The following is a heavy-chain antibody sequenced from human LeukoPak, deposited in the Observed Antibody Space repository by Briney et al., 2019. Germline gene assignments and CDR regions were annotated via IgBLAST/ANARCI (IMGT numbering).Heavy chain of an antibody. CDR1: GGSISSGGYY. J-gene: IGHJ6*02. CDR3: ARTYGDYDYYGMDV. Sequence: PSETLSLTCTVSGGSISSGGYYWSWIRQHPGTGLEWIGYIYYSGSTYYNPSLKSRVTTSVDTSKNQFSLKLSSVTAADTAVYYCARTYGDYDYYGMDVWGQGTTVTVSS. V-gene: IGHV4-31*03. CDR2: IYYSGST. D-gene: IGHD4-17*01.